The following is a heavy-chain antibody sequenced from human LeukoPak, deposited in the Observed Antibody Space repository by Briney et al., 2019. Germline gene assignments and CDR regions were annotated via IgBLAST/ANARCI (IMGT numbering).Heavy chain of an antibody. V-gene: IGHV3-53*01. D-gene: IGHD3-22*01. CDR3: AGVQGTSGYLFDY. CDR1: GFTVSSNY. J-gene: IGHJ4*02. CDR2: IYSGGST. Sequence: SGGSLRLSCAASGFTVSSNYMSWVRQAPGKGLEWVSVIYSGGSTYYADSVKGRFTISRDNSKNTLYLQMNSLRAEDTAVYYCAGVQGTSGYLFDYWGQGTLVTVSS.